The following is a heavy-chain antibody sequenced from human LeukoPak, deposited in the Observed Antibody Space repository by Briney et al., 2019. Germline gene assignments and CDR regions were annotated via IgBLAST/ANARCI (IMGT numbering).Heavy chain of an antibody. CDR3: ARKDVFDI. Sequence: GGSLRLSCAASGFTFSSYIMNWVRQAPGKGLEWVSRINSDGSSRSYADSVKGRFTISRDNAKNTLYLQMNSLRAEDTAVYYCARKDVFDIWGQGTMVTVSS. V-gene: IGHV3-74*01. CDR2: INSDGSSR. CDR1: GFTFSSYI. J-gene: IGHJ3*02.